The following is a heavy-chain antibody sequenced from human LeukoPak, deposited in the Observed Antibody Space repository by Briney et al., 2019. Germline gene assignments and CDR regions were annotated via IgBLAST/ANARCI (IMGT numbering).Heavy chain of an antibody. CDR2: INPKLDGS. D-gene: IGHD1-26*01. Sequence: ASVKVFCKTSGYTFTDFYIHWVRQAPGQGLEWLGWINPKLDGSHYAERFEGRVTLTRDTSITTAYMELSDLTHDDTAIYYCARGVRGSYLSAFWGQGTLVTVSS. CDR1: GYTFTDFY. CDR3: ARGVRGSYLSAF. J-gene: IGHJ4*02. V-gene: IGHV1-2*02.